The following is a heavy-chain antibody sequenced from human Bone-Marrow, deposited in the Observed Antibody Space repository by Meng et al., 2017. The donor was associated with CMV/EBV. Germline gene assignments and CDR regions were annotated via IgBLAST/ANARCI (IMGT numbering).Heavy chain of an antibody. CDR2: ISYDGSNK. V-gene: IGHV3-30*13. J-gene: IGHJ6*02. D-gene: IGHD6-6*01. CDR3: ARESIATRGPRLRGMDV. CDR1: GFTVSSNY. Sequence: GESLKISCAASGFTVSSNYMSWVRQAPGKGLEWAAVISYDGSNKYYADSVKGRFTISRDNSKNRLYLQMNSLRAEDTAVYYCARESIATRGPRLRGMDVWGQGTTVTVSS.